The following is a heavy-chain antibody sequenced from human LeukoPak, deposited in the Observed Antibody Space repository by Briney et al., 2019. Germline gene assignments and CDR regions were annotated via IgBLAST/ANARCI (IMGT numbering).Heavy chain of an antibody. CDR2: INPNSGGT. Sequence: ASVKVSCKASGYTFTGYYMHWVRQAPGQGLEWMGWINPNSGGTNYAQKFQGRVTMTRDTSISTAYMELSRLRSDDTAVYYCARNDYCDFTPGYWGQGTLVTVSS. V-gene: IGHV1-2*02. CDR3: ARNDYCDFTPGY. J-gene: IGHJ4*02. D-gene: IGHD4-17*01. CDR1: GYTFTGYY.